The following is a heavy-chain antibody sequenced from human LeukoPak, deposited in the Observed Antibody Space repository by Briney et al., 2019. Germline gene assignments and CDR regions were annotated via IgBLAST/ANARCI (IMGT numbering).Heavy chain of an antibody. J-gene: IGHJ6*02. CDR3: ARSRHYCSSTSCPLNV. D-gene: IGHD2-2*01. CDR1: GYTLTGYY. V-gene: IGHV1-2*02. Sequence: GASVKVSCKASGYTLTGYYMHWVRQAPGQGLEWMGWINPNSGGTNYAQKFQGRVTMTRDTSISTAYMELSRLRSDDTAVYYCARSRHYCSSTSCPLNVWGQGTTVTVSS. CDR2: INPNSGGT.